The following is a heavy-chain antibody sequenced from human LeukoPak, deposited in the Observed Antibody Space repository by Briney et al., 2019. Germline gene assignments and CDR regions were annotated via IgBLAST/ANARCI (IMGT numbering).Heavy chain of an antibody. V-gene: IGHV3-66*01. CDR2: IYTGGTT. CDR1: GFTVSSNS. CDR3: ARDVAAPGGVYFDY. Sequence: GGSLRLSCAASGFTVSSNSMSWVRQAPGKGLVWVSVIYTGGTTYYADSVKGGFTISRDNSKNTLYLQMNSLIAEDTAVYYCARDVAAPGGVYFDYWGQGTLVTVSS. J-gene: IGHJ4*02. D-gene: IGHD3-16*01.